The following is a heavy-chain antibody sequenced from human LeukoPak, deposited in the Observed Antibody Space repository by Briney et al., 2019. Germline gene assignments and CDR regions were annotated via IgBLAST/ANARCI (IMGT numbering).Heavy chain of an antibody. J-gene: IGHJ6*02. Sequence: PGGSLRLSCAASGFIFSTYLMSWVRQAPGKGLVWVSGLSGSGGGPYYADSVEGRFTISRDNSKNTLYLQMNSLRAEDTAVYYCAKSIAGGYYYYGMDVWGQGTTVTVSS. CDR3: AKSIAGGYYYYGMDV. D-gene: IGHD2-21*01. CDR1: GFIFSTYL. V-gene: IGHV3-23*01. CDR2: LSGSGGGP.